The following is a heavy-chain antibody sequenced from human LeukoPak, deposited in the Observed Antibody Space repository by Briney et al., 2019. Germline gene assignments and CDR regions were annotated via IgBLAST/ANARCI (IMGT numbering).Heavy chain of an antibody. CDR3: ARHFYSSPFDY. CDR2: VFYSGKT. D-gene: IGHD6-13*01. Sequence: KTSETLSLTCTVSGGSISISSYYWSWIRQSPGKGLEWIGYVFYSGKTDYSPSLRSRVSMSVDTSKNQFSLKVTSVTAADTAVYYCARHFYSSPFDYWGQGTLVTVSS. CDR1: GGSISISSYY. J-gene: IGHJ4*02. V-gene: IGHV4-61*01.